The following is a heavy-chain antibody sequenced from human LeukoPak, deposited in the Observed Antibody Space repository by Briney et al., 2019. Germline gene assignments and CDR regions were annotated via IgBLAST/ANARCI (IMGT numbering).Heavy chain of an antibody. CDR3: ARDCTSTSCYSPLDY. V-gene: IGHV4-61*02. CDR1: GGSISSGSYY. CDR2: IYASGST. D-gene: IGHD2-2*02. Sequence: SETLSLTCTVSGGSISSGSYYWSWIRQPAGKGLEWIGRIYASGSTNYSPALKSRVTMSVDTSKNQFSLKLRSVTAADTAMYYCARDCTSTSCYSPLDYWGQGTLVTVSS. J-gene: IGHJ4*02.